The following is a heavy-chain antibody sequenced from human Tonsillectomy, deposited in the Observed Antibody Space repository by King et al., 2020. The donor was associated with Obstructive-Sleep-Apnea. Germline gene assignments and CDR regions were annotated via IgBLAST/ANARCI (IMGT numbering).Heavy chain of an antibody. CDR1: GGSISSSHW. CDR2: IYHSGIP. CDR3: ARQLVLDAFDI. Sequence: QLQESGPGLVKPSGTLSLTCAVSGGSISSSHWWIWVRQPPGKGLEWIGEIYHSGIPNYNPSLKSRVTITVEKSNNQFSLKLSSVTAADTAVYYCARQLVLDAFDIWGQGTMVTVSS. J-gene: IGHJ3*02. V-gene: IGHV4-4*02. D-gene: IGHD6-13*01.